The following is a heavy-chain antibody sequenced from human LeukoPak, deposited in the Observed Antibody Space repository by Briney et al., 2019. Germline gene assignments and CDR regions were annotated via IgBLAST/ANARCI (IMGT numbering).Heavy chain of an antibody. D-gene: IGHD6-13*01. CDR2: ISSSSSYI. CDR3: ARDSAATGTWWFDP. CDR1: GFTFSSYS. J-gene: IGHJ5*02. V-gene: IGHV3-21*01. Sequence: GGSLRLSCAASGFTFSSYSMNWVRQAPGKGLEWVSSISSSSSYIYYADSVKGRFTISRDNAKNSLYLQMNSLRPEDTAVYYCARDSAATGTWWFDPWGPGTLVTVSS.